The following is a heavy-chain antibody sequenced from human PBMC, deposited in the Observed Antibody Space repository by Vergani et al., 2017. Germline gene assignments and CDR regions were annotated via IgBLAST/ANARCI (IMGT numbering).Heavy chain of an antibody. V-gene: IGHV3-21*01. D-gene: IGHD5-12*01. CDR3: TKGSRGYTGYFFDY. CDR1: GFTFSHYS. Sequence: EVQMVESGGGLVKPGGSLRLSCVASGFTFSHYSMNWVRQAPGKGLEWVSSISGNNDDVYYADSVKGRFTISRDNAKNSLYLDMISLRAEDTAVYYCTKGSRGYTGYFFDYWGQGTLATVSS. CDR2: ISGNNDDV. J-gene: IGHJ4*02.